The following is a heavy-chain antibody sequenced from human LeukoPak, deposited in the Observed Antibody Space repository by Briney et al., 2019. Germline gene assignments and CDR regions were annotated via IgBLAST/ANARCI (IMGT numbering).Heavy chain of an antibody. J-gene: IGHJ4*02. D-gene: IGHD1-7*01. V-gene: IGHV4-34*01. Sequence: SETLSLTCAVYGGSFSGYYWSWIRQPPGKGLEWIGEINHSGSTNYNPSLKSRVTISVDTSKNQFSLKLSSVTAADTAVYYCARGRFFRWNYGYYFDYWGQGTLVTVSS. CDR3: ARGRFFRWNYGYYFDY. CDR2: INHSGST. CDR1: GGSFSGYY.